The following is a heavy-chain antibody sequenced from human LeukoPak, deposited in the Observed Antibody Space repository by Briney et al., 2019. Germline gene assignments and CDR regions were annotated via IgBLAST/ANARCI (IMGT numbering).Heavy chain of an antibody. CDR1: GGTFSSYA. D-gene: IGHD5-18*01. J-gene: IGHJ4*02. V-gene: IGHV1-69*05. Sequence: VASVKVSCKASGGTFSSYAISWVGQAPGQEVEWMGRIIPIFGTATYAQKFQGRVTITTDECTSTAYMELTSLRSEDTAVYDCEREKRYSYGTAYYFDYWGQGTLVTVSS. CDR3: EREKRYSYGTAYYFDY. CDR2: IIPIFGTA.